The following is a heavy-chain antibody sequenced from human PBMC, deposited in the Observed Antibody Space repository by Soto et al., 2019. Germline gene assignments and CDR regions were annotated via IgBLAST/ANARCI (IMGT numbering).Heavy chain of an antibody. J-gene: IGHJ4*02. CDR1: GYTLTEFS. Sequence: QVQLVQSGAEVKKPGASVKVSCKVSGYTLTEFSMHWVRQTPGKGLEWVGAFDPDDGETIYAEIFEGRLTVTEDTSTDTASMELSSLRSEDTAVYYCATGAGSYTLGFDYWGQGTLVTVSS. V-gene: IGHV1-24*01. CDR2: FDPDDGET. CDR3: ATGAGSYTLGFDY. D-gene: IGHD3-10*01.